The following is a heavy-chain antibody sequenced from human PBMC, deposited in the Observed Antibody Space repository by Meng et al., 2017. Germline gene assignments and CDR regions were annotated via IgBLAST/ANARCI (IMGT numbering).Heavy chain of an antibody. J-gene: IGHJ4*02. V-gene: IGHV4-34*01. CDR2: INHSGST. D-gene: IGHD6-19*01. CDR3: ARVAGENKTLDY. CDR1: GGSFSGYY. Sequence: SDTLSLTCAVYGGSFSGYYWSWIRQPPGKGLEWIGEINHSGSTNYNPSLKSRVTISVDTSKNQFSLKLSSVTAADTAVYYYARVAGENKTLDYWGQGTLVTVSS.